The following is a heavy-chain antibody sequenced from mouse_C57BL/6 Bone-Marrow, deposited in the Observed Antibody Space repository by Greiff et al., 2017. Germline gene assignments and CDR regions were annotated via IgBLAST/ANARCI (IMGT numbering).Heavy chain of an antibody. D-gene: IGHD1-2*01. CDR1: GFHIKDDY. V-gene: IGHV14-4*01. Sequence: EVQLQQSGAELVRPGASVKLSCTASGFHIKDDYMHWVKQRPEQGLEWIGWIDPENGDTEYASKFQGKATITADTSSNTAYLQLSSLTSEDTAVYYCTSFLDYAMDYWGQGTSVTVSS. J-gene: IGHJ4*01. CDR2: IDPENGDT. CDR3: TSFLDYAMDY.